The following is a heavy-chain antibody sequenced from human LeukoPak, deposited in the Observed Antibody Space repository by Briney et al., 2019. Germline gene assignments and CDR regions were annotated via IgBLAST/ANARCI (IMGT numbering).Heavy chain of an antibody. D-gene: IGHD6-19*01. CDR1: GYTLTELS. V-gene: IGHV1-24*01. CDR3: ATVKLAVAGLGY. CDR2: FDPEDGET. J-gene: IGHJ4*02. Sequence: GASVKVSCKVSGYTLTELSMHWVRQAPGNGLEWMGGFDPEDGETIYAQKFQGRVTMTEDTSTDTAYMELSSLRSVGPAVYYRATVKLAVAGLGYWGQGTLVTVSS.